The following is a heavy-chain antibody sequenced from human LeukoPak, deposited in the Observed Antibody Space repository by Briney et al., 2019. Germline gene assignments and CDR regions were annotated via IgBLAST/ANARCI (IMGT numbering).Heavy chain of an antibody. CDR2: IYSGGST. V-gene: IGHV3-66*01. D-gene: IGHD3-10*01. Sequence: GGSLTLSCAASGFTVSSNYMSWVRQAPGKGLEWVSVIYSGGSTYYADSVKGRFTIFRDNSKNTLYLQMNSLRAEDTAVYYCARRDYYSFDFWGQGTLVTVSS. CDR3: ARRDYYSFDF. CDR1: GFTVSSNY. J-gene: IGHJ4*02.